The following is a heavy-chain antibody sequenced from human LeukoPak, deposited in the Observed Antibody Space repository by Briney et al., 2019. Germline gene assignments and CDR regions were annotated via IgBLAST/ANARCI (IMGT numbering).Heavy chain of an antibody. CDR3: ARDIVDDFWSGHQQGY. V-gene: IGHV4-34*01. CDR2: INHSGST. D-gene: IGHD3-3*01. J-gene: IGHJ4*02. CDR1: GGSFSGYY. Sequence: SETLSLTCAVYGGSFSGYYWSWIRQPPGKGLEWIGEINHSGSTNYIPSLKSRVTISVDTSKNQFSLKLTSVTAADTAVYYCARDIVDDFWSGHQQGYWGQGTLVTVSS.